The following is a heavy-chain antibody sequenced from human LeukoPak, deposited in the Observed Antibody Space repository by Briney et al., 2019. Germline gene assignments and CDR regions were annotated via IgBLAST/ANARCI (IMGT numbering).Heavy chain of an antibody. CDR3: AKGTVRFCSGPSCYPLDS. D-gene: IGHD2-15*01. J-gene: IGHJ4*02. V-gene: IGHV3-23*01. CDR1: GFTFSSYA. CDR2: VTDTGGNT. Sequence: GSLRLSCAASGFTFSSYAMTWVRQAPVKGLEWLSVVTDTGGNTYHADSVKGRFTISRDNSKNTVYLEMNSLRDEDTAVYYCAKGTVRFCSGPSCYPLDSWGQGTLVTVSS.